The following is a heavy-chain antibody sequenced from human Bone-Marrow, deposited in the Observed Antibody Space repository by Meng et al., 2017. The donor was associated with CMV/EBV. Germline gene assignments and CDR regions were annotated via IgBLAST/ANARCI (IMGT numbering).Heavy chain of an antibody. V-gene: IGHV4-34*01. CDR3: ARAGNLDWLR. CDR2: INHSGST. J-gene: IGHJ4*02. D-gene: IGHD3-9*01. CDR1: GGSFSGYY. Sequence: SQTLSLTCAVYGGSFSGYYWSWIRQPPGKGLEWIGEINHSGSTNYNPSLKSRVTISVDTSKNQFSLKLSSVTAADTAVYYCARAGNLDWLRWGQGTLVTVPS.